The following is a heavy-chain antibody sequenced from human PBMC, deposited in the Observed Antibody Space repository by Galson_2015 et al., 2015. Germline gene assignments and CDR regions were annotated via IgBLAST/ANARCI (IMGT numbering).Heavy chain of an antibody. CDR3: AKVSKIKYSSSWTFDY. V-gene: IGHV3-23*01. CDR1: EFTFSSYA. D-gene: IGHD6-13*01. CDR2: ISGSGGST. Sequence: LRLSCAASEFTFSSYALNWVRQAPGKGLEWVSAISGSGGSTYYADSVKGRFTISRDNSKNTLYMQMNSLRAEDTAVYYCAKVSKIKYSSSWTFDYWGQGTLVTVSS. J-gene: IGHJ4*02.